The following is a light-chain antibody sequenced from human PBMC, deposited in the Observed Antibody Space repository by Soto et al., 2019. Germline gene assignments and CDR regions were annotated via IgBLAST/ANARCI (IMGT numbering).Light chain of an antibody. CDR3: QEYNSHSRYT. CDR2: KAS. V-gene: IGKV1-5*03. CDR1: QSISSW. Sequence: DIPMTQSPSTLSASIGDRVTITCRASQSISSWLAWYQQKPGKAPKLLIYKASSLESGVPSRFSGSGSGTEFTLTISSRQPDDYATYYCQEYNSHSRYTFGQGTKLQLK. J-gene: IGKJ2*01.